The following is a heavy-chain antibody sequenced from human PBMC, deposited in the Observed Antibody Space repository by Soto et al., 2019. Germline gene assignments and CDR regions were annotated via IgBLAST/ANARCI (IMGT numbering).Heavy chain of an antibody. CDR2: IYYSGST. Sequence: KPXETLSLTCTFSVGSISSGGYYWSWIRQHPGKGLEWIGYIYYSGSTYYNPSLKSRVTISVDTSKNQFSLKLSSVTAADTAVYYCARSHYGETFEYWGQGTLFSVSS. V-gene: IGHV4-31*03. CDR1: VGSISSGGYY. J-gene: IGHJ4*02. D-gene: IGHD4-17*01. CDR3: ARSHYGETFEY.